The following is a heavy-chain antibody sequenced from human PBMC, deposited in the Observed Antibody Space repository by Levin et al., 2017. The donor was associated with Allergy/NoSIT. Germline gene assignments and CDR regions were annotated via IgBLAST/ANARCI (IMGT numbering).Heavy chain of an antibody. CDR3: ARSADWGVPWYFDR. V-gene: IGHV1-2*02. CDR1: GYTFTGYY. CDR2: INPNSGGT. J-gene: IGHJ2*01. D-gene: IGHD3/OR15-3a*01. Sequence: ASVKVSCKASGYTFTGYYMHWVRQAPGQGLEWMGWINPNSGGTNYAQKFQGRVTMTRDTSISTAYMELSRLRSDDTAVYYCARSADWGVPWYFDRWGRGTLVTVSS.